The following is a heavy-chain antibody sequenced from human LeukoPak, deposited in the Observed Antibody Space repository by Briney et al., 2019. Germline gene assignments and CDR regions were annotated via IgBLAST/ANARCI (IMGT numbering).Heavy chain of an antibody. CDR1: GFTFSSYA. J-gene: IGHJ4*02. V-gene: IGHV3-30-3*01. CDR2: ISYDGSNK. Sequence: GRSLRLSCAASGFTFSSYAMHWVRQAPGKGLEWVAVISYDGSNKYYADSVKGRFTISRDNSKNTLYLQMNSLRAEDTAVYYCARVAAAGTVYWGQGTLVTVSS. CDR3: ARVAAAGTVY. D-gene: IGHD6-13*01.